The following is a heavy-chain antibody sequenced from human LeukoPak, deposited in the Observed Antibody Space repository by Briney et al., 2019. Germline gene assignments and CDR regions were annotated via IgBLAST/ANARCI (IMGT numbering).Heavy chain of an antibody. CDR1: GGSFRKYY. CDR2: IYHSGST. V-gene: IGHV4-34*01. J-gene: IGHJ4*02. CDR3: ARVMYYGSGTYQYFDY. D-gene: IGHD3-10*01. Sequence: PSETLSLTCAVYGGSFRKYYWTWIRQPPGKGLEWIGEIYHSGSTNYNPSLKSRLTISVDTSKNQFSLKLSSVTAADTAVYYCARVMYYGSGTYQYFDYWGQGTLVTVSS.